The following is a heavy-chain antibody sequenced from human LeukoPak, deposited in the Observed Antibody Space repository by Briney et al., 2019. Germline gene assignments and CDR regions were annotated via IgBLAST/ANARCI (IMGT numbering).Heavy chain of an antibody. Sequence: PGGSLRLSCAASGFTFSSYAMSWVRQAPGKGLEWVSAISGSGGSTYYADSVKGRFTISRDNSKNALYLQMNSLRAEDTAVYYCAKAELLWFGELLRQSLFDYWGQGTLVTVSS. CDR2: ISGSGGST. CDR3: AKAELLWFGELLRQSLFDY. CDR1: GFTFSSYA. D-gene: IGHD3-10*01. J-gene: IGHJ4*02. V-gene: IGHV3-23*01.